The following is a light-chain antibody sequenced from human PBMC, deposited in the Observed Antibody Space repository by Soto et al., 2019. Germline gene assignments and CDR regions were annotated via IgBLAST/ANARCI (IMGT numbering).Light chain of an antibody. CDR1: SSDIGSYNY. V-gene: IGLV2-14*01. J-gene: IGLJ1*01. Sequence: LKRPASGSGAPLGGIGISCTETSSDIGSYNYVSWYQQHPGKAPKLMIHEVSNRPSGVSDRFSGSKSGNTASLTISGLQADDEADYYCSSHTTYSTRVFGTGTKVTVL. CDR2: EVS. CDR3: SSHTTYSTRV.